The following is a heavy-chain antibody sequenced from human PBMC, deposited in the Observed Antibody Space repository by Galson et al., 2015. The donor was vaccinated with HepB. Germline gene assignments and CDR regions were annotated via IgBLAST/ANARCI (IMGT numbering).Heavy chain of an antibody. D-gene: IGHD4-17*01. J-gene: IGHJ5*02. CDR3: ARVEAYGVMGRNWFDP. Sequence: ASGQGLEWMGIIHPSGGSTSYAQKFQGRVTMTRDTSTSTVYMELSSLRSEDTAVYYCARVEAYGVMGRNWFDPWGQGTLVTVSS. CDR2: IHPSGGST. V-gene: IGHV1-46*03.